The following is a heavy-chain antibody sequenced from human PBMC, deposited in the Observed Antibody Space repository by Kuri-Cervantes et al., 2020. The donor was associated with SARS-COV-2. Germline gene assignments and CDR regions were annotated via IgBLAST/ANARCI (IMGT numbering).Heavy chain of an antibody. Sequence: GSLRLSCTVSGGSIRSGSYYWGWIRQSPGKGLEWIGSIYYSGNTLYNPSLKSRLTISVDTSKKQFSLNLSSVTAADTAVYYCARDQRRYRANDAPYDFWGQGTLVTVSS. CDR3: ARDQRRYRANDAPYDF. CDR2: IYYSGNT. V-gene: IGHV4-39*07. CDR1: GGSIRSGSYY. D-gene: IGHD1-26*01. J-gene: IGHJ4*02.